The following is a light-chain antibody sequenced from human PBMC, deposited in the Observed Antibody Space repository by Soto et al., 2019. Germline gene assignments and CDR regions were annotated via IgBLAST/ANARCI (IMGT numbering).Light chain of an antibody. CDR3: SSYIRTTTLAI. Sequence: QSALTQPASVAGSPGQSITISCTGTSSDVGGYNYVSWYQQHPDKAPKLMIYEVSNRPSGVSNRFSVSKSGNTASLTISGLQADDEADYYCSSYIRTTTLAIFGGGTKLTVL. V-gene: IGLV2-14*01. CDR1: SSDVGGYNY. CDR2: EVS. J-gene: IGLJ2*01.